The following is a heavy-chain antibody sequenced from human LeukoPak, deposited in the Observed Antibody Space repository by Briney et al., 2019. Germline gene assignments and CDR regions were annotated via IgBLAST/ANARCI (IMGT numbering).Heavy chain of an antibody. Sequence: ASVKVSSKASAYTFTINGISWVRQAPGQGLEWMGWISAYNGNTNYAQKLRGRVTMTTDTSTSTAYMELRSLRSDDTSVYYCAKLQQLVLGCFDYWGQGTLVTVSS. D-gene: IGHD6-13*01. V-gene: IGHV1-18*01. J-gene: IGHJ4*02. CDR1: AYTFTING. CDR2: ISAYNGNT. CDR3: AKLQQLVLGCFDY.